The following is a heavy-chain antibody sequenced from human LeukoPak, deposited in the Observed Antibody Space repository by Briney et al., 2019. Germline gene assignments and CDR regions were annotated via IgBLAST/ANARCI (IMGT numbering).Heavy chain of an antibody. Sequence: GSLRLSCAASGFTFSNYAMQWVRQAPGKGLEWVGVISYDGNNKYYADSVKGRFTISRDNYKNTLYLQMNSLRAEDTAVYYCARDLLAGTGGDYWGQGTLVTVSS. CDR3: ARDLLAGTGGDY. CDR1: GFTFSNYA. CDR2: ISYDGNNK. J-gene: IGHJ4*02. D-gene: IGHD3-10*01. V-gene: IGHV3-30*04.